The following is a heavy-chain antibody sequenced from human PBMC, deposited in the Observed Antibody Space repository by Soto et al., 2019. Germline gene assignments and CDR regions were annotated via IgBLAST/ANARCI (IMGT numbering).Heavy chain of an antibody. Sequence: QVQLVQSGAEVKKPGASVKVSCKVSGYTLTELSMHWVRQAPGKGLEWMGGFDPEDGETIYAQKFQGRVTMTEDTSTVTAYMELSSLRSEHTAVYYCATDVRTGTTENPSGYWGQGTLVTVSS. CDR1: GYTLTELS. CDR2: FDPEDGET. J-gene: IGHJ4*02. D-gene: IGHD1-7*01. CDR3: ATDVRTGTTENPSGY. V-gene: IGHV1-24*01.